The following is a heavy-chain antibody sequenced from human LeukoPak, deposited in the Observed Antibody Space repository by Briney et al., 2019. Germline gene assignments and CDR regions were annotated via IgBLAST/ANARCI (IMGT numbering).Heavy chain of an antibody. J-gene: IGHJ3*02. D-gene: IGHD3-22*01. V-gene: IGHV3-9*01. CDR1: GFTFDDYA. CDR3: AKDYESSGVSGAFDI. Sequence: GGSLRLSCAASGFTFDDYAMHWVRQAPGKGLEWVSGISWNSGNIGHADSVKGRFTISRDNAKNSLYLQMNSLRAEDTALYYCAKDYESSGVSGAFDIWGKGTMVTVSS. CDR2: ISWNSGNI.